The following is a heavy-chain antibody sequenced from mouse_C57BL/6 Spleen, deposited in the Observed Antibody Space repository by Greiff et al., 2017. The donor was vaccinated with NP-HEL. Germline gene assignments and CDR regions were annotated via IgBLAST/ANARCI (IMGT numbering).Heavy chain of an antibody. Sequence: QVQLQQPGTELVKPGASVKLSCKASGYTFTSYWMHWVKQRPGQGLEWIGIINPSNGGTNYNEKFKSKATLTVDKSSSTAYMQLSSLTSEDSAVYYCARDDGYYDWFAYWGQGTLVTVSA. CDR1: GYTFTSYW. J-gene: IGHJ3*01. V-gene: IGHV1-53*01. D-gene: IGHD2-3*01. CDR2: INPSNGGT. CDR3: ARDDGYYDWFAY.